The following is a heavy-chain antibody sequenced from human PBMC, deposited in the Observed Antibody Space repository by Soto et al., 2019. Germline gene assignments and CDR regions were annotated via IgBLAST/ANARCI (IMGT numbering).Heavy chain of an antibody. Sequence: EVHLVESGGGLVRPGGSLRLSCAASGFALSNYWMTWVRQAPGKGLEWVASIKHDRSEIYYVDSVKGRFTISRDDAKNSVSLEMDSLSAEDTAVYYCATYSGYVLPMDVWGKGTMVTVSS. CDR2: IKHDRSEI. V-gene: IGHV3-7*01. J-gene: IGHJ6*03. CDR3: ATYSGYVLPMDV. CDR1: GFALSNYW. D-gene: IGHD5-12*01.